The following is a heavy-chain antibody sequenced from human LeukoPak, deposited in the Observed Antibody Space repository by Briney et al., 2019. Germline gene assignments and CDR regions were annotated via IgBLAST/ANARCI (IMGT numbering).Heavy chain of an antibody. V-gene: IGHV4-59*01. CDR2: IYYSGST. D-gene: IGHD4-17*01. CDR1: GGSISSYY. Sequence: SETLSLTCTVSGGSISSYYWSWIRQPPGKGLEWIGYIYYSGSTNYNPSLKSRVIISVDTSKNQFSLKLSSVAAADTAVYYCARDYGDYFDYWGQGTLVTVSS. J-gene: IGHJ4*02. CDR3: ARDYGDYFDY.